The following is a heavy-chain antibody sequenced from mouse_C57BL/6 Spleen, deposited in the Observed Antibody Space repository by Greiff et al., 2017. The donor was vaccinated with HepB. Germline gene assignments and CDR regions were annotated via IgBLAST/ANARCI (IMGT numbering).Heavy chain of an antibody. J-gene: IGHJ2*01. CDR2: FHPYNDDT. CDR1: GYTFTTYP. Sequence: LLESGAELVKPGASVKMSCKASGYTFTTYPIEWMKQNHGKSLEWIGNFHPYNDDTKYNEKFKGKATLTVEKSSSTVYLELSRLTSDDSAVYYCARGISDGYYDYFDYWGQGTTLTVSS. D-gene: IGHD2-3*01. V-gene: IGHV1-47*01. CDR3: ARGISDGYYDYFDY.